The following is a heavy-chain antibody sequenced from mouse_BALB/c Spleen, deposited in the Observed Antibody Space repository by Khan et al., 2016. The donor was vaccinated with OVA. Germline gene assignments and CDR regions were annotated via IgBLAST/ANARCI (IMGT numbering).Heavy chain of an antibody. CDR1: GYSITSGYA. V-gene: IGHV3-2*02. D-gene: IGHD1-1*01. J-gene: IGHJ2*01. CDR2: ISYSGGT. Sequence: VQLKQSGPGLVEPSQSLSLTCTVTGYSITSGYACNWIRQFPGNKLEWMGYISYSGGTSYNPSLKSRISITRDTSNNQFFLQLNSVTTEDTATYYCARGNYYGYYFDYWGQGTPLTVSS. CDR3: ARGNYYGYYFDY.